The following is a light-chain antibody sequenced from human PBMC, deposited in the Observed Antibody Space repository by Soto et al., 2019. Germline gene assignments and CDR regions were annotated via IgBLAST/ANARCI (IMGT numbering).Light chain of an antibody. Sequence: EIVLTQSPGTLSLSPGERATLSCRASQSVSSSYLAWYQQKPGQAPRLLIYGAISRATGIPDRFSGSRSGSDFTLTISRPEPEDFAVYYCQQYSSSPRTFGQGTKVEIK. V-gene: IGKV3-20*01. CDR1: QSVSSSY. CDR3: QQYSSSPRT. J-gene: IGKJ1*01. CDR2: GAI.